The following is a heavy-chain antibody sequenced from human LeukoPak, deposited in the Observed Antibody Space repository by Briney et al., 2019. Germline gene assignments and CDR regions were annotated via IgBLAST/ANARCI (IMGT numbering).Heavy chain of an antibody. CDR3: ARGARQAGTMYYFDY. CDR1: GGSISSGGYY. V-gene: IGHV4-31*03. CDR2: IYYSGST. D-gene: IGHD1-1*01. J-gene: IGHJ4*02. Sequence: SETLSLTCTVSGGSISSGGYYWSWIRQHPGKGLEWIGYIYYSGSTYYNPSLKSRVTISVDTSKNQFSLKLSSVTAADTAVYYCARGARQAGTMYYFDYWGQETLVPVPS.